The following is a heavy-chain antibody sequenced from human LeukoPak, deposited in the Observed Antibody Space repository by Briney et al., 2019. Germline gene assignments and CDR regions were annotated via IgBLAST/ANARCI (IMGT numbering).Heavy chain of an antibody. CDR1: GFTFSSYA. J-gene: IGHJ4*02. CDR2: ISGSGGST. D-gene: IGHD3-22*01. CDR3: AKATYYYDSSGYYYYGPSYFDY. V-gene: IGHV3-23*01. Sequence: GGSLRLSCAASGFTFSSYAMSWVRQAPGKGLEWVSAISGSGGSTYYADSVKGRLTISRDNSKNTLYLQMNSLRAEDTAVYYCAKATYYYDSSGYYYYGPSYFDYWGQGTLVTVSS.